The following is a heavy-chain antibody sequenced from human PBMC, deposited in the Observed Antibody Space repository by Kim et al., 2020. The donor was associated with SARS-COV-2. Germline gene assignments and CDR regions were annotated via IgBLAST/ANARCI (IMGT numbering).Heavy chain of an antibody. Sequence: YAVSVKSRITITPDTSKNQFSLQLNSVTPEDTAVYYCARVGAAAGTVFDYWGQGTLVTVSS. J-gene: IGHJ4*02. CDR3: ARVGAAAGTVFDY. V-gene: IGHV6-1*01. D-gene: IGHD6-13*01.